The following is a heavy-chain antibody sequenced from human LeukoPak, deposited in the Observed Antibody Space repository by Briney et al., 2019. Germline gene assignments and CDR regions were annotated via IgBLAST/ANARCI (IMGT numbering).Heavy chain of an antibody. J-gene: IGHJ4*02. D-gene: IGHD5-12*01. V-gene: IGHV4-59*01. CDR1: GGSISSYY. CDR2: IYYSGST. Sequence: PSETLSLTCTLSGGSISSYYWSWIRQPPGKGLEWIGYIYYSGSTNYNPSLKSRVTISVDTSKNQFSLKLSSVTAADTAGYYCARERRYGGYELFDYWGQGTLVTVSS. CDR3: ARERRYGGYELFDY.